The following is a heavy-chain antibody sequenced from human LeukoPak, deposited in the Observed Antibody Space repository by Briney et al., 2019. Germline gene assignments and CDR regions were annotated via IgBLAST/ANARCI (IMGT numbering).Heavy chain of an antibody. CDR3: ARVVVSSGTLDY. CDR2: ISSRSSYI. J-gene: IGHJ4*02. CDR1: GFTISSYS. Sequence: GGSLRLSCAASGFTISSYSMNWVRQAPGKGLEWVSSISSRSSYIYYADSVKGRFTISRDNAKNSLYLQMNSLRAEDTAVYYCARVVVSSGTLDYWGQGTLVTVSS. V-gene: IGHV3-21*01. D-gene: IGHD3-22*01.